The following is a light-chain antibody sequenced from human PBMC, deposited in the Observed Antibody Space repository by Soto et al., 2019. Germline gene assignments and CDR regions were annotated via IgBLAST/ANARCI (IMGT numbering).Light chain of an antibody. V-gene: IGKV1-39*01. CDR3: QQSYTTPLT. J-gene: IGKJ4*01. CDR2: VES. CDR1: QNINNY. Sequence: DVQVTQSPSSLSASVGDRVTITCRASQNINNYLNWYQQKPGTAPKLLISVESNLQSGVPSRFSGRGSGTEFTLTISSLQPEDFATYYCQQSYTTPLTFGGGTKVDIK.